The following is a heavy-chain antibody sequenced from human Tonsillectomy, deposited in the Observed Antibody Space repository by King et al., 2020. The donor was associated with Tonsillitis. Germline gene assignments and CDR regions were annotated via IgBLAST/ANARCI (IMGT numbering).Heavy chain of an antibody. CDR1: GFTSGNNG. V-gene: IGHV3-30*18. CDR2: ISKNGMVD. Sequence: VQLVESGEAGARLGGSLKPPCAAPGFTSGNNGFNWSAKPPGKGLKGVERISKNGMVDSYVDSVKGRFTISRDNSRNTLYLEMDSLRAEDTAVYHCAKDLYSNGWYNYFDPWGQGTLVTVSS. D-gene: IGHD6-19*01. CDR3: AKDLYSNGWYNYFDP. J-gene: IGHJ5*02.